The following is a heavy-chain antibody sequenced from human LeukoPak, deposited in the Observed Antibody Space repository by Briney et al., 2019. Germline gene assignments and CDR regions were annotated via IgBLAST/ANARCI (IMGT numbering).Heavy chain of an antibody. CDR3: AIMHPYYDGSGYWVQ. V-gene: IGHV3-23*01. Sequence: GGSLRLSCAASGFTFSSYAMSWVRQAPGKGLEGVSGISTSGGSTSSADSVKGRFTTSRDNPRNTLYMQMNSLRAEDTAVYYCAIMHPYYDGSGYWVQWGQGTLVTVSS. CDR1: GFTFSSYA. CDR2: ISTSGGST. J-gene: IGHJ4*02. D-gene: IGHD3-22*01.